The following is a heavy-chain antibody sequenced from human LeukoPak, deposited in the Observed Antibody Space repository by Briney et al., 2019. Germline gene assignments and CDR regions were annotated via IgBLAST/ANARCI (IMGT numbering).Heavy chain of an antibody. Sequence: GGSLRLSCAASGVIVSRNFMSWVRQAPGKGLQWVAIMYAGGTTDYSDSVRGRFHISRDPSNNTLSLQINSLRAEDTAVYYCARGSGSGWPLDRWGQGALVTVSS. D-gene: IGHD6-19*01. J-gene: IGHJ5*02. CDR1: GVIVSRNF. V-gene: IGHV3-53*01. CDR3: ARGSGSGWPLDR. CDR2: MYAGGTT.